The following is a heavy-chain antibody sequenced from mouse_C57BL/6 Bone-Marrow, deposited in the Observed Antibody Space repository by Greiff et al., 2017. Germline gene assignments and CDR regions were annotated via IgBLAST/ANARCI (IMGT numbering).Heavy chain of an antibody. CDR2: ISDGGSYT. Sequence: EVKVVESGGGLVKPGGSLKLSCAASGFTFSSYAMSWVRQTPEKRLEWVATISDGGSYTYYPDNVKGRFTISRDNAKNNLYLQMSQLKSEDTAMYDGERDHSYYAMDYWGQGTSVTVSS. CDR3: ERDHSYYAMDY. CDR1: GFTFSSYA. V-gene: IGHV5-4*01. J-gene: IGHJ4*01.